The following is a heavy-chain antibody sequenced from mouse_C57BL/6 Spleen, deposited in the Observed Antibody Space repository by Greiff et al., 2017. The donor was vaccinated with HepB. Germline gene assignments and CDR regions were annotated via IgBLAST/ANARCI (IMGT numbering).Heavy chain of an antibody. CDR3: ARGYYGSSRDYFDY. J-gene: IGHJ2*01. V-gene: IGHV1-54*01. Sequence: QVQLQQSGAELVRPGTSVKVSCKASGYAFTNYLIEWVKQRPGQGLEWIGVINPGSGGTNYNEKFKGKATLTAEQSYSTAYMQLSSLTSEDSAVYFCARGYYGSSRDYFDYWGQGTTLTVSS. CDR2: INPGSGGT. CDR1: GYAFTNYL. D-gene: IGHD1-1*01.